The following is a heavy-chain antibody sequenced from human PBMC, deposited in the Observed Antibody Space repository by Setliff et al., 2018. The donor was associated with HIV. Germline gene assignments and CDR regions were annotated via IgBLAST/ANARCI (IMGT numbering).Heavy chain of an antibody. V-gene: IGHV3-48*01. CDR1: GFTFSSYS. CDR2: ISSSSSTI. Sequence: GGSLRLSCAASGFTFSSYSMNWVRQAPGKGLEWVSYISSSSSTIYYADSVKGRFTISRDNAKNSLFLRMNSLRVEDTAMYYCAREGSGWDPGYWGQGSLVIVSS. J-gene: IGHJ4*02. CDR3: AREGSGWDPGY. D-gene: IGHD6-19*01.